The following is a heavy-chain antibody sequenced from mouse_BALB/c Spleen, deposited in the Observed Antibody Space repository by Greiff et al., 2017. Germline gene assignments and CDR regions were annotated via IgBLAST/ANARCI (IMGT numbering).Heavy chain of an antibody. CDR1: GYTFTDYW. D-gene: IGHD1-1*01. CDR3: ARWGTTVVAKVFDY. CDR2: IDTSDSYT. Sequence: QVQLQQPGAELVMPGASVKMSCKASGYTFTDYWMHWVKQRPGQGLEWIGAIDTSDSYTSYNQKFKGKATLTVDESSSTAYMQLSSLTSEDSAVYYCARWGTTVVAKVFDYWGQGTTLTVSS. V-gene: IGHV1-69*01. J-gene: IGHJ2*01.